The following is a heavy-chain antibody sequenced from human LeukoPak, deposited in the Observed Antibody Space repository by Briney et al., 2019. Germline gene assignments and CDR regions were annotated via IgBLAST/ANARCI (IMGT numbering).Heavy chain of an antibody. J-gene: IGHJ3*02. Sequence: ASVKVSCKASGYTFTGYYMHWVRQAPGQGLEWMGWINPNSGGTNYAQKFQGWVTMTRDTSISTAYMELSGLRSDDTAVYYCARGEFYYDILTGSSDAFDIWGQGTMVTVSS. CDR1: GYTFTGYY. CDR2: INPNSGGT. CDR3: ARGEFYYDILTGSSDAFDI. D-gene: IGHD3-9*01. V-gene: IGHV1-2*04.